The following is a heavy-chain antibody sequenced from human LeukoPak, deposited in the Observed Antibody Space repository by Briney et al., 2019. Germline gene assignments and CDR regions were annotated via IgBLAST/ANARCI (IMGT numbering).Heavy chain of an antibody. V-gene: IGHV4-59*01. CDR1: GGSISSYY. Sequence: SETLPLTCTVSGGSISSYYWSWIRQPPGKGLEWIGYVYYSGSTNYNPSLKSRVTISVDTSKKQFSLKLSSVTAADTAVYYCARSGYSYGADAVDIWGQGTMVTVSS. CDR2: VYYSGST. D-gene: IGHD5-18*01. CDR3: ARSGYSYGADAVDI. J-gene: IGHJ3*02.